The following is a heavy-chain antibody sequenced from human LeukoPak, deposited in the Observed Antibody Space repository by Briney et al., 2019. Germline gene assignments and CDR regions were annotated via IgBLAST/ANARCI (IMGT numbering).Heavy chain of an antibody. CDR1: GFTFSSYA. D-gene: IGHD3-9*01. Sequence: GGSLRLSCAASGFTFSSYAMSWVRQAPGKGLEWVAVISYDGSNKYYADSVKGRFTISRDNSKNTLYLQMNSLRAEDTAVYYCAKEDSGWLSSQYFDYWGRGTLVTVSS. CDR3: AKEDSGWLSSQYFDY. J-gene: IGHJ4*02. V-gene: IGHV3-30*18. CDR2: ISYDGSNK.